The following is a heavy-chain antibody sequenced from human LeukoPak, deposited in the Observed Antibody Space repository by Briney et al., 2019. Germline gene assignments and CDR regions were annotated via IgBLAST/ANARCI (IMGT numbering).Heavy chain of an antibody. V-gene: IGHV3-30*02. J-gene: IGHJ5*02. D-gene: IGHD2-2*01. CDR3: AKDREPLVVVPAASAFDP. CDR1: GFTFSSYG. CDR2: IRYDGSNK. Sequence: GGSLRLSCAASGFTFSSYGMHWFRQAPGKGLEWVAFIRYDGSNKYYADSVKGRFTISRDNSKNTLYLQMNSLRAEDTAVYYCAKDREPLVVVPAASAFDPWGQGTLVTVSS.